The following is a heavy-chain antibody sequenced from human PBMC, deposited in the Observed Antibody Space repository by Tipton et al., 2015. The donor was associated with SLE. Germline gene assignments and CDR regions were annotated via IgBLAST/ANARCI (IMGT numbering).Heavy chain of an antibody. CDR2: INWNGGST. Sequence: SLRLSCAASGFTFDDYGMSWVRQAPGKGLEWVSGINWNGGSTGYADSVKGRFTISRDNAKNSLYLQINRLRAEDTAVYYCARVGYSSGWYFDYWGQGTLVTVSS. D-gene: IGHD6-19*01. CDR1: GFTFDDYG. V-gene: IGHV3-20*04. J-gene: IGHJ4*02. CDR3: ARVGYSSGWYFDY.